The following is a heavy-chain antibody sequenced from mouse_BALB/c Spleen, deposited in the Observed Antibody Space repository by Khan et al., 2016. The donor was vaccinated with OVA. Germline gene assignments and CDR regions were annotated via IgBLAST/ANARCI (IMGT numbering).Heavy chain of an antibody. V-gene: IGHV5-4*02. Sequence: EVELVESGGGLVKPGGSLKLSCAASGFTFSDYYMYWVRQTPEKRLEWVATISDGGSYTYFPDSVEGRFTISRDTAKNNLYLQLISLKSEDTAMYYCTRGGYGALGYWGQGTLVTVSA. CDR2: ISDGGSYT. CDR1: GFTFSDYY. D-gene: IGHD2-14*01. J-gene: IGHJ3*01. CDR3: TRGGYGALGY.